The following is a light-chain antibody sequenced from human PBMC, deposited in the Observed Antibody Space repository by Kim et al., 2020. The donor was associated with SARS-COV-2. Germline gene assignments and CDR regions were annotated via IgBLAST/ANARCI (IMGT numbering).Light chain of an antibody. CDR1: QSVSSN. CDR3: QQSNNWHT. CDR2: GAS. Sequence: EIVMTQSPATLSVSPGERATLSCRASQSVSSNLAWYQQKPGQDPRLLIYGASTRATGIPARFSGSGSGTEFTLTISSLQSEDFAVYYCQQSNNWHTFGGGTKVDIK. J-gene: IGKJ4*01. V-gene: IGKV3-15*01.